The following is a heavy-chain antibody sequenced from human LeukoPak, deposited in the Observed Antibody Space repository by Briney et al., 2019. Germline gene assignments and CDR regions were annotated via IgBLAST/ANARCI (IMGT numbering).Heavy chain of an antibody. CDR3: ARGGQWLVRGSAFDI. CDR2: IGASGITT. J-gene: IGHJ3*02. Sequence: GGSLRLSCAASGFTFSSYAMSWVRQAPGKGLEWVSGIGASGITTYDADSGKGRFTISRDNSKNTLHLQMNSLRAEDTAVYYCARGGQWLVRGSAFDIWGQGTMVTVSS. CDR1: GFTFSSYA. V-gene: IGHV3-23*01. D-gene: IGHD6-19*01.